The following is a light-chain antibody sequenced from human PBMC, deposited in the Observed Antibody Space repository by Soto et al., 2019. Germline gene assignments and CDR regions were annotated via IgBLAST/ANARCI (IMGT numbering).Light chain of an antibody. Sequence: DIQMTQSPSSLSASVGDRVTITCRASQSIRNYLNWYQQKPGKAPKLLIEFASTLQSGVPSRFSGSGSRTDFTLTITSLQPADFATYYCQQTYSTPLTFGGGTKVEIK. V-gene: IGKV1-39*01. CDR2: FAS. CDR1: QSIRNY. CDR3: QQTYSTPLT. J-gene: IGKJ4*01.